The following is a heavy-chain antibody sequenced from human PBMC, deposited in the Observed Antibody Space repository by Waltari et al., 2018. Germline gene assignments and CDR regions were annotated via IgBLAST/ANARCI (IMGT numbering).Heavy chain of an antibody. Sequence: GSSVKVSCKASGGTFSSYAISWVRQAPGQGLEWMGGIIPILGIANYAQKFQGRVTITADKSTSTAYMELSSLRSEDTAVYYCARDSFKGGIAAASGWYFDLWGRGTLVTVSS. V-gene: IGHV1-69*10. D-gene: IGHD6-13*01. CDR2: IIPILGIA. CDR3: ARDSFKGGIAAASGWYFDL. CDR1: GGTFSSYA. J-gene: IGHJ2*01.